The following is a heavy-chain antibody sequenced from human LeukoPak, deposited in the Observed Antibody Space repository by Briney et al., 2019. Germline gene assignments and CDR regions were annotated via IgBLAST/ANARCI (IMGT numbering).Heavy chain of an antibody. J-gene: IGHJ4*02. V-gene: IGHV3-74*01. CDR3: ARTYDSSGYYYDGY. D-gene: IGHD3-22*01. CDR1: GFTFSSYW. CDR2: INSDGSST. Sequence: PGGSLRLACAASGFTFSSYWMHWVRHAPGKGLVWVSRINSDGSSTSYADSVKGRFTISRDNAKNTMYLQMNSLRAEDTAVSYCARTYDSSGYYYDGYWGQGTLVTVSS.